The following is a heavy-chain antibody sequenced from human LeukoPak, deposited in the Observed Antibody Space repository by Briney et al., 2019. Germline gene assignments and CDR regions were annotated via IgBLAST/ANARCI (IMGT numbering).Heavy chain of an antibody. Sequence: PGGSLRLSCAASGFTFSIYAINWVRQGPGKGLEWVALVSYDATKTFYADSVKGRFTISRDNSKNTVYLQMDGLRVDDTAVYYCARDSHATGWGHFDYWGLGTLVTVSS. CDR1: GFTFSIYA. D-gene: IGHD6-19*01. J-gene: IGHJ4*02. CDR3: ARDSHATGWGHFDY. V-gene: IGHV3-30*04. CDR2: VSYDATKT.